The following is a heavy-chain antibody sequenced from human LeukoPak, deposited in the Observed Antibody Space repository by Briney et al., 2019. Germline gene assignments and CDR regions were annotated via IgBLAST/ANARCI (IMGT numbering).Heavy chain of an antibody. CDR2: ISYDGSNK. D-gene: IGHD6-13*01. CDR1: GFTFSSYA. V-gene: IGHV3-30-3*01. Sequence: GGSLRLSCAASGFTFSSYAMHWVRQAPGKGLEWVAVISYDGSNKYYADSVKGRFTISRDNSKNTLYLQMNSLRAEDTAVYYCARGPPRGIAAAGHGYYYYYGMGVWGQGTTVTVSS. J-gene: IGHJ6*02. CDR3: ARGPPRGIAAAGHGYYYYYGMGV.